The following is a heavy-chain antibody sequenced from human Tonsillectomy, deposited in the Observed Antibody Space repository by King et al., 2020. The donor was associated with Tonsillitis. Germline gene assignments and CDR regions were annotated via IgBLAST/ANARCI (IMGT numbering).Heavy chain of an antibody. J-gene: IGHJ4*02. D-gene: IGHD7-27*01. V-gene: IGHV1-69*01. CDR1: GGTFSSYA. Sequence: QLVQSGAEVKKPGSSVKVSCKTSGGTFSSYAFSWVRQAPGQGLEWMGGIIPSFAPAIYAKNFQGRVTITVDESTSTTYMELSSLTFEDTAVYYCARDIGDWGDYWGQGTLVTVSS. CDR2: IIPSFAPA. CDR3: ARDIGDWGDY.